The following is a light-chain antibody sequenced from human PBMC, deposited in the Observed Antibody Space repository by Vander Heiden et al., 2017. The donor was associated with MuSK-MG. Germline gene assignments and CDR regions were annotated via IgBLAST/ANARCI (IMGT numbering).Light chain of an antibody. CDR3: QQYGSSPRT. J-gene: IGKJ4*01. CDR2: GAS. Sequence: EIVLTQSPGTLSLSPGERANLSCRASQSVSSSYLAWYQQKPGQAPRLLIYGASSRATGIPDRFSGSGSGTDFTLTISRLEPEDFAVYYCQQYGSSPRTFGGGTKVDIK. V-gene: IGKV3-20*01. CDR1: QSVSSSY.